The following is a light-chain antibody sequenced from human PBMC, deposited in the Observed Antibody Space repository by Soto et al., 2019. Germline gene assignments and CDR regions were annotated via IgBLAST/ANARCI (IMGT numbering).Light chain of an antibody. J-gene: IGLJ1*01. V-gene: IGLV1-47*01. CDR1: SSNIGSNY. Sequence: QAVVTQPPSASGTPGQRVTISCSGSSSNIGSNYVYWYQQLPGTAPKLLIYRNNQRPSGVPDRFSGSKSGTSASLAISGLRSEYEADYYCAAWDDSLSGYVFGTVTKLTVL. CDR2: RNN. CDR3: AAWDDSLSGYV.